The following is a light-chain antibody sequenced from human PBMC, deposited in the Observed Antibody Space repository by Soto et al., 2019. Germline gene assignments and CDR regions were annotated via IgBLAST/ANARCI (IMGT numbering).Light chain of an antibody. CDR2: DAS. Sequence: DIQMTQSPSTLSATAGDRVTITCRASQSISSWLAWYQHKPGKAPKLLIYDASNLDSGVPSRFSGSGSGTEXSLTXXXXXPDDCATYYCQQYENYWTFGQGTRVEIK. CDR3: QQYENYWT. V-gene: IGKV1-5*01. CDR1: QSISSW. J-gene: IGKJ1*01.